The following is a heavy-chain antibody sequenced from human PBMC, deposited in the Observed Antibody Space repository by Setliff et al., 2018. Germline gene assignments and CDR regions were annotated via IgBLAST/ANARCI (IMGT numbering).Heavy chain of an antibody. V-gene: IGHV4-39*01. CDR1: GGSISSSSYY. Sequence: PSETLSLTCTVSGGSISSSSYYWGWIRQPPGKGLEWIATIYYSGSTYYNPSLKSRVTISVDTSENQFSVKLNSVTAADTAVYYCARHYGDSYSYYYIDVWGKGTTVTVSS. J-gene: IGHJ6*03. CDR3: ARHYGDSYSYYYIDV. D-gene: IGHD4-17*01. CDR2: IYYSGST.